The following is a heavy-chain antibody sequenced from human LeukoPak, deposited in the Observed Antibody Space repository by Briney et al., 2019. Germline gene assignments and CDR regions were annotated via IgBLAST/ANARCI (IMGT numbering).Heavy chain of an antibody. CDR1: GGTFSSYA. CDR2: IIPIFGTA. Sequence: ASVKVSCKASGGTFSSYAISWVRQAPGQGLEWMGGIIPIFGTANYAQKFQGRVTITTDESTSTAYVELSSLRSEDTAVYYCARAPVSITGSGDFDYWGQGTLVTVSS. J-gene: IGHJ4*02. D-gene: IGHD1-20*01. V-gene: IGHV1-69*05. CDR3: ARAPVSITGSGDFDY.